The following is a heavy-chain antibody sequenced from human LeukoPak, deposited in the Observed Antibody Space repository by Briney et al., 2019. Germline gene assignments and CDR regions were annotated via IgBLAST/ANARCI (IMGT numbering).Heavy chain of an antibody. Sequence: PSQTLSLTCPVSGGSIISGDSYWTWIRQPPGEGLQWVGYIYYSGSTFYNPSLQSRVAMSIDKSNNRFSLKLNSVTAADTAVYYCVRDSGNYFDLWGHGTLVTVSS. CDR1: GGSIISGDSY. CDR2: IYYSGST. V-gene: IGHV4-30-4*08. J-gene: IGHJ2*01. D-gene: IGHD3-10*01. CDR3: VRDSGNYFDL.